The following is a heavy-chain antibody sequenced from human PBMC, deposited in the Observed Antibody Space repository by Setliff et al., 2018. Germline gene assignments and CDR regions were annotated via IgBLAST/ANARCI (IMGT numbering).Heavy chain of an antibody. J-gene: IGHJ4*02. CDR2: IIPSTGNT. CDR3: VRERRGGHFDY. CDR1: GYTFTNHY. V-gene: IGHV1-46*01. Sequence: ASVKVSCKASGYTFTNHYMHWVRQAPGQGLEWMTMIIPSTGNTNYAQKFQGRVTMTADTSTNTVYMDLSSLGSEDTAVYYCVRERRGGHFDYWGQGTLVTVSS.